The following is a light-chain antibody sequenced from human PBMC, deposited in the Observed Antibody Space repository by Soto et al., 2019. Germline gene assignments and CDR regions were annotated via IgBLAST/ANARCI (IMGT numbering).Light chain of an antibody. CDR1: SSNIENNY. Sequence: QSVLTQPPSVSAAPGQKVTISCSGSSSNIENNYVYWYQQLPGAAPKLLIHAANKRPSGIPDRFAGSKSGTSATLGITGLLAGEEADYYCGTWDSSLSAFVFGGRTKLTVL. J-gene: IGLJ2*01. CDR3: GTWDSSLSAFV. V-gene: IGLV1-51*02. CDR2: AAN.